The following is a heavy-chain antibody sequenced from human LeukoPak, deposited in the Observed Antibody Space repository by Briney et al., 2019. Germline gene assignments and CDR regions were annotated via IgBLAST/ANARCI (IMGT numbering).Heavy chain of an antibody. CDR1: GFTFSSYA. D-gene: IGHD3-22*01. V-gene: IGHV3-9*01. CDR3: AKLPYYDSSGYPFDY. J-gene: IGHJ4*02. CDR2: ISWNSGSI. Sequence: GGSLRLSCAASGFTFSSYAMSWVRQAPGKGLEWVSGISWNSGSIGYADSVKGRFTISRDNAKNSLYLQMNSLRAEDTALYYCAKLPYYDSSGYPFDYWGQGTLVTVSS.